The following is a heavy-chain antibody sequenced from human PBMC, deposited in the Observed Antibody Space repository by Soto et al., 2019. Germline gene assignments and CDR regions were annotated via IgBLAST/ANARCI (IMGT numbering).Heavy chain of an antibody. V-gene: IGHV3-23*01. CDR3: AKDPYSSGWYVFPDYYGMDV. CDR2: ISGSGGST. CDR1: GFTFSSYA. D-gene: IGHD6-19*01. J-gene: IGHJ6*02. Sequence: EVQLLESGGGLVQPGGSLRLSCAASGFTFSSYAMSWVRQAPGKGLEWVSAISGSGGSTYYADSVKGRFTISRDNSKNTLYLQMNSLRAEDTAVYYCAKDPYSSGWYVFPDYYGMDVWGQGTTVTVSS.